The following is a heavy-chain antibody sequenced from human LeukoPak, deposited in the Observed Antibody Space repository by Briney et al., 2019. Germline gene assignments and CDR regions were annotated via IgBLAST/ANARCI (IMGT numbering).Heavy chain of an antibody. D-gene: IGHD2-21*02. CDR2: INTNTGNP. CDR1: GYTFTNFA. Sequence: ASVKVSCKASGYTFTNFAMNWVRQAPGQGLEWLGWINTNTGNPTYAQGFTGRFVFSLDTSVSTAYLEISNLKAEDTAVYYCATGSAYCGGDCPVAYFDYWGQGTLVTVSS. CDR3: ATGSAYCGGDCPVAYFDY. V-gene: IGHV7-4-1*02. J-gene: IGHJ4*02.